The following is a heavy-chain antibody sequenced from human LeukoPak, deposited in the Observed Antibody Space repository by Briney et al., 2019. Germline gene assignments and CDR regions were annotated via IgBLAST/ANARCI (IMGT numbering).Heavy chain of an antibody. CDR2: IYYTGKI. CDR3: VRRDTGWNYFDY. Sequence: AETLSLTCAVSGGSINSHYRGWIRQPPGKGLQWIGDIYYTGKINYNPSLKSRVTITLDTSKDHLSLNLTSVLAADTAIYYCVRRDTGWNYFDYWGQGILVTVSS. V-gene: IGHV4-59*08. CDR1: GGSINSHY. D-gene: IGHD6-19*01. J-gene: IGHJ4*02.